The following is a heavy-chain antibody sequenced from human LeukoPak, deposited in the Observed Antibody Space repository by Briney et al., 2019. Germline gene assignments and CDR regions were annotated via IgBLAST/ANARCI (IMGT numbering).Heavy chain of an antibody. Sequence: PETLCLTCTVTGGSFSTYYWSWIRQPPGKGLEWIGHFYYSGSTNYNPSLKSRVTISVDTSRNQFSLKLTSVTAADTAVYYCARGQGGNYYLNYFDYWGPGALVTVSS. CDR1: GGSFSTYY. D-gene: IGHD1-26*01. CDR3: ARGQGGNYYLNYFDY. J-gene: IGHJ4*02. V-gene: IGHV4-59*01. CDR2: FYYSGST.